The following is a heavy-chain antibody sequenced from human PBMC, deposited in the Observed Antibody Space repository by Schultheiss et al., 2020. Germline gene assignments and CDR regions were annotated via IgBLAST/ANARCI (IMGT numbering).Heavy chain of an antibody. V-gene: IGHV4-30-2*01. Sequence: SCAVSGGSISSGGYSWSWIRQPPGKGLEWIGYIYHSGSTYYNSSLKSRVTISVDRSKNQFSLKLSSVTAADTAVYYCARAWKEAVDAFDIWGQGTMVTVSS. D-gene: IGHD1-1*01. CDR3: ARAWKEAVDAFDI. J-gene: IGHJ3*02. CDR2: IYHSGST. CDR1: GGSISSGGYS.